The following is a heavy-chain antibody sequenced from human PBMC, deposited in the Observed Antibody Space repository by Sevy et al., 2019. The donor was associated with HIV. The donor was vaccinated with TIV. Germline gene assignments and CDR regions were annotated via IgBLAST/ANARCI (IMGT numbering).Heavy chain of an antibody. CDR1: GFTFSKYS. J-gene: IGHJ4*02. CDR2: LSFGCGEI. D-gene: IGHD2-8*01. V-gene: IGHV3-23*01. CDR3: AREGCTKPHDY. Sequence: GGSLRLSCAASGFTFSKYSMSWVRQPPGKGLKCVSTLSFGCGEINYADSVKGRFTISRDNSKSSVYLQMNNLRPEDTAVYYCAREGCTKPHDYWGQGTLVTVSS.